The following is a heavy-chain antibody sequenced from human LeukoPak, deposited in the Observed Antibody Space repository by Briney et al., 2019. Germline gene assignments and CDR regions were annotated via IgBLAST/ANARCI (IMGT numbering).Heavy chain of an antibody. CDR3: ARGPRLRWVSYYEYFQH. CDR1: GGSFSGYY. D-gene: IGHD3-16*01. CDR2: INHSGST. J-gene: IGHJ1*01. Sequence: SETLSLTCAVYGGSFSGYYWSWIRQPPGKGLEWIGEINHSGSTNYNPSLKSRVTISVDTSKNQFSPKLSSVTAEDTAVYYCARGPRLRWVSYYEYFQHWGQGTLVTVSS. V-gene: IGHV4-34*01.